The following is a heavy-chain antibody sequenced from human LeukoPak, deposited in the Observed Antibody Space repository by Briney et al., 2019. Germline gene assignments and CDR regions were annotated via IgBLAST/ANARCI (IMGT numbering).Heavy chain of an antibody. Sequence: PGGSLRLSCAASGFTFDDYAMHWVRQAPGKGLEWVSGISWNSGSIGYADSVKGRFTISRDNAKNSLYLQMNSLRAEDTALYYCAKDRTDYYDSSGYRPYYYYYYMDVWGKGTTVTVSS. J-gene: IGHJ6*03. V-gene: IGHV3-9*01. CDR3: AKDRTDYYDSSGYRPYYYYYYMDV. CDR2: ISWNSGSI. CDR1: GFTFDDYA. D-gene: IGHD3-22*01.